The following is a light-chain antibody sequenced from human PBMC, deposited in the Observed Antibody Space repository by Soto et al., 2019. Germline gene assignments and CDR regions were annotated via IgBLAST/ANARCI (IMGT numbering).Light chain of an antibody. Sequence: EIVMTQSPATLSVSPGERATLSCRASQSVSSNLAWYQQKPGQAPRLLIYGASTRATGIPARFSGSGSGTEFTLTISSLQAEDFALYYWQQYNNWPPWTFGQGTKLEIK. CDR3: QQYNNWPPWT. J-gene: IGKJ2*02. CDR2: GAS. V-gene: IGKV3-15*01. CDR1: QSVSSN.